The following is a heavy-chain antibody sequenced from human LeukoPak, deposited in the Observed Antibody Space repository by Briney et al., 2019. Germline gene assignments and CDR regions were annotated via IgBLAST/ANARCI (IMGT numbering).Heavy chain of an antibody. V-gene: IGHV3-23*01. D-gene: IGHD3-22*01. Sequence: PGGSLRLSCAASGFTFSSNWMHWVRQAPGKGLVWVSGISGSGGSTYHADSVKGRFTISRDNSKNTLYLQMNSLRAEDTAVYYCAKELDSSGYFDYWGQGTLVTVSS. CDR1: GFTFSSNW. CDR2: ISGSGGST. CDR3: AKELDSSGYFDY. J-gene: IGHJ4*02.